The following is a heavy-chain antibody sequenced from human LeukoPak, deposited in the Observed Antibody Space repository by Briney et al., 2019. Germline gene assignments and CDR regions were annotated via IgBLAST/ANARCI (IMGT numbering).Heavy chain of an antibody. J-gene: IGHJ4*02. V-gene: IGHV3-30*18. CDR1: GSTFSSYG. D-gene: IGHD5-24*01. Sequence: GGSLRLSCAASGSTFSSYGMHWVRQAPGKGLEWVAVISYDGSNKYYADSVKGRFTISRDDSKNTLYLQMNSLRAEDTAVYYCAKVIDGYNPYWGQGTLVTVSS. CDR2: ISYDGSNK. CDR3: AKVIDGYNPY.